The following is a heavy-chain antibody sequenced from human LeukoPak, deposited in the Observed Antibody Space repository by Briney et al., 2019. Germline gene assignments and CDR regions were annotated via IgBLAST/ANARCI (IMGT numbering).Heavy chain of an antibody. V-gene: IGHV4-34*01. Sequence: SETLSLTCPVYGGSFSGYYWSWIRQPPGKGLEWIGEIHHSVSTNYNPSLKSRVTISLDTSKNQFSLKLSSVTAADTAVYYCARYSYSASGVYYYYYIDVWGKGTTVTVSS. D-gene: IGHD3-10*01. J-gene: IGHJ6*03. CDR2: IHHSVST. CDR1: GGSFSGYY. CDR3: ARYSYSASGVYYYYYIDV.